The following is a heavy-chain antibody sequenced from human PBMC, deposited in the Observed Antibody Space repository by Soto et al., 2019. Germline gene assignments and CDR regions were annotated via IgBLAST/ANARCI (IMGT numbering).Heavy chain of an antibody. CDR2: ISAYNGDT. Sequence: QVHLVQSGAEVKQPGASVKVSCKASGYTFTNYGVTWVRQAPGQGLEWMGWISAYNGDTYYAQKIKGRVTMTTDTSTSTAYMELRSLRSDDTALYYCARDHGMDVWGQGTTVTVSS. CDR3: ARDHGMDV. V-gene: IGHV1-18*01. J-gene: IGHJ6*02. CDR1: GYTFTNYG.